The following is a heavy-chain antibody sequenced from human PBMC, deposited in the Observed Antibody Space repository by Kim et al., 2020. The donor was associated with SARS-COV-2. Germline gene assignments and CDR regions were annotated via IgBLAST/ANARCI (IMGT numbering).Heavy chain of an antibody. J-gene: IGHJ4*02. D-gene: IGHD2-2*01. Sequence: GGSLRLSCAASGFTFSSYAMSWVRQAPGKGLEWVSAISGSGGSTYYADSVKGRFTISRDNSKNTLYLQMNSLRDEDTAVYYGAKDLSVVVPATSNVWGQGTLDTVSS. CDR2: ISGSGGST. CDR3: AKDLSVVVPATSNV. V-gene: IGHV3-23*01. CDR1: GFTFSSYA.